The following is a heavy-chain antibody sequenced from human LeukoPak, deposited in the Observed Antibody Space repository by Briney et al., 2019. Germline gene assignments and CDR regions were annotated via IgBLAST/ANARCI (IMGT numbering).Heavy chain of an antibody. CDR3: ARDFIVGATSFDY. CDR2: INSDGSST. CDR1: GFTFSSYS. Sequence: QPGGSLRLSCAASGFTFSSYSMNWVRQAPGKGLEWVSRINSDGSSTSYADSVKGRFTISRDNAKNTLYLQMNSLRAEDTAVYYCARDFIVGATSFDYWGQGTLVTVSS. D-gene: IGHD1-26*01. J-gene: IGHJ4*02. V-gene: IGHV3-74*01.